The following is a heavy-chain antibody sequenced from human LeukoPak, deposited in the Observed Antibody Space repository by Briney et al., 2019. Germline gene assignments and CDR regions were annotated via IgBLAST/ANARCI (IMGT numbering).Heavy chain of an antibody. CDR2: ISYDGSNK. V-gene: IGHV3-30*04. J-gene: IGHJ4*02. Sequence: GGSLRLSCAASGFTFSSYAMHWVRQAPGKGLEWVAVISYDGSNKYYADSVKGRFTIPRDNSKNTLYLQMNSLRAEDTAVCYCARDGRYSGYETSGCFDYWGQGTLVTVSS. CDR3: ARDGRYSGYETSGCFDY. D-gene: IGHD5-12*01. CDR1: GFTFSSYA.